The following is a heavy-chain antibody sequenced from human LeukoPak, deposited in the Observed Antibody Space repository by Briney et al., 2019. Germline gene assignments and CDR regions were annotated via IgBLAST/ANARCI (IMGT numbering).Heavy chain of an antibody. D-gene: IGHD3-10*01. CDR3: ARHGVGGLLWFGELFLDY. Sequence: SETLSLTCAVYGGSFSGYYWSWIRQPPGKGLEWIGEIKHSGSTNYNPSLKSRVTISVDTSKNQFSLKLSSVTAADTAVYYCARHGVGGLLWFGELFLDYWGQGTLVTVSS. J-gene: IGHJ4*02. CDR2: IKHSGST. CDR1: GGSFSGYY. V-gene: IGHV4-34*01.